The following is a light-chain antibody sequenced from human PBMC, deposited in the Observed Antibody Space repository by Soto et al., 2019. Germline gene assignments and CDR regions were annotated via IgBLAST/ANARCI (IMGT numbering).Light chain of an antibody. CDR1: QSVSSS. V-gene: IGKV3-11*01. Sequence: EIVLTQSPATLSLSPGERATLSCRASQSVSSSFAWYQQKPGQAPRLLIYDASSRATGIPVRFSGSGSGTDFTLTISSLEPEDSAVYYCQQSRDWPLTFGGGTKLEIK. CDR3: QQSRDWPLT. J-gene: IGKJ4*01. CDR2: DAS.